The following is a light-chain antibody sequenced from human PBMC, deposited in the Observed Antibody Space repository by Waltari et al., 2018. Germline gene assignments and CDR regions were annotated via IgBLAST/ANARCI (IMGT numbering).Light chain of an antibody. CDR2: EVT. CDR3: SSYAGNNNCV. V-gene: IGLV2-8*01. CDR1: RSDVGAYNY. J-gene: IGLJ1*01. Sequence: QSALTQPPSASGSPGQSVTISCTGTRSDVGAYNYVSWYQQYPGKAPKLMIYEVTKRPSGVPDRFSASKSGNTASLTVSGLQAEDEADYYCSSYAGNNNCVFGTGTKVTVL.